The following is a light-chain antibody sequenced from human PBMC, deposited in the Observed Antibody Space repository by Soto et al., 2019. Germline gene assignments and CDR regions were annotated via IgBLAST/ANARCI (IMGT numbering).Light chain of an antibody. CDR2: EVS. CDR1: SSDVGSYNL. CDR3: CSYAGGSTHV. V-gene: IGLV2-23*02. Sequence: QSALTQPASVSGSPGQSITISCTGTSSDVGSYNLVSWYQQHPGKAPKLMIYEVSKRPSGVSNRFSGSKSGNTASLTISGLQAEDEADYYCCSYAGGSTHVFGTGTKLTVL. J-gene: IGLJ1*01.